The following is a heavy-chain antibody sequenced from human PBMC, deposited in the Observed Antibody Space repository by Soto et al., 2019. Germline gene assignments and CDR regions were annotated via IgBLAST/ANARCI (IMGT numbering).Heavy chain of an antibody. CDR2: IYYSGST. J-gene: IGHJ5*02. CDR3: ARHSARYIQTSRFDP. D-gene: IGHD1-26*01. V-gene: IGHV4-39*01. Sequence: PSETLSLTCTVSGGSISSSSYYWGWIRQPPGKGLEWIGSIYYSGSTYYNPSLKSRVTISVDTSKNQFSLKLSSVTAADTAVYYCARHSARYIQTSRFDPWGQGTLVTVSS. CDR1: GGSISSSSYY.